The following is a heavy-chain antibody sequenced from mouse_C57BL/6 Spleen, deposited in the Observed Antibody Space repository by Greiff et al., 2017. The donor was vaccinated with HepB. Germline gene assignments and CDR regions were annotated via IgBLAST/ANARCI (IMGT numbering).Heavy chain of an antibody. V-gene: IGHV1-50*01. CDR2: IDPSDSYT. CDR3: ARSLSTGKDY. CDR1: GYTFTSYW. J-gene: IGHJ2*01. Sequence: VQLQQPGAELVKPGASVKLSCKASGYTFTSYWLQWVKQRPGQGLEWIGEIDPSDSYTNYNQKFKGKATLTVDTSSSTAYMQLSSLTSEDSAVYYCARSLSTGKDYWGQGTTLTVSS. D-gene: IGHD4-1*02.